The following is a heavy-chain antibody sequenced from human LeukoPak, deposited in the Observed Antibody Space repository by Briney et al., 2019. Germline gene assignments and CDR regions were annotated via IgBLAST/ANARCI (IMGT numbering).Heavy chain of an antibody. V-gene: IGHV4-34*01. D-gene: IGHD3-16*02. Sequence: SETLSHTCTVSGGSISSYYWSWIRQTPGKGLEWIGEIKHSGSTNYNPSLKSRVTISVDTSKNQFSLKLSSVSAADTAVYYCARRVTVYYYMDVWDKGATVTISS. CDR1: GGSISSYY. CDR3: ARRVTVYYYMDV. J-gene: IGHJ6*03. CDR2: IKHSGST.